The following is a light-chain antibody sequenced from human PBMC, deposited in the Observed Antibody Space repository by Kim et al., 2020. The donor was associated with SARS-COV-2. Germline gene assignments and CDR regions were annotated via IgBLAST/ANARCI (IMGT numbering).Light chain of an antibody. J-gene: IGKJ2*01. CDR2: AAS. V-gene: IGKV1-9*01. CDR1: QGISRD. Sequence: SAAVGDRVTITCRANQGISRDLAWYQHKPGNPPKLLIYAASTLQSGVPSRFSGSGSGTDFTLTITSLQPEDFATYSCQQLHTYPLTFGPGTKLEI. CDR3: QQLHTYPLT.